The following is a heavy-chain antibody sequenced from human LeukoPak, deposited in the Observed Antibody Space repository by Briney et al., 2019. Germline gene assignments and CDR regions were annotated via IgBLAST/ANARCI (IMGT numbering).Heavy chain of an antibody. CDR3: GNWRFASFGGG. V-gene: IGHV1-69*13. Sequence: SVKVSCKASGGTFSSYAISWVRQAPGQGLEWMGGIIPIFGTANYAQKFQGRVTITADESTSTAYMELSSLRSQDTGVYYCGNWRFASFGGGWGQGTLVTVSS. J-gene: IGHJ4*02. D-gene: IGHD3-16*01. CDR2: IIPIFGTA. CDR1: GGTFSSYA.